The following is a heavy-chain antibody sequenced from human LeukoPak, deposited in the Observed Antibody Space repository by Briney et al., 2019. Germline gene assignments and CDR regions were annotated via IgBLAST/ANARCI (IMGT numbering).Heavy chain of an antibody. CDR2: IIPIFGTA. J-gene: IGHJ4*02. CDR3: ARDGYSGSHDY. D-gene: IGHD1-26*01. V-gene: IGHV1-69*13. Sequence: GASVKVSCKASVGTFSSYAISWVRQAPGQGLEWMGGIIPIFGTANYAQKFQGRVTITADESTSTAYMELSSLRSEDTAVYYCARDGYSGSHDYWGQGTLVTVSS. CDR1: VGTFSSYA.